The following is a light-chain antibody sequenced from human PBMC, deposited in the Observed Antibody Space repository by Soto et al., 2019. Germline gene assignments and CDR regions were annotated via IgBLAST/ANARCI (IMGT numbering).Light chain of an antibody. Sequence: QSVLTQPASGSGSPGQSITISCTGTSSDVGGYNYVSWYQQHPGKAPKLMIYDVSNRPSGVSNRFSGSKSSNTASLTISGLQAEDEADYYCSSYTSSSTEVFGTGTKVTVL. CDR2: DVS. V-gene: IGLV2-14*01. CDR1: SSDVGGYNY. CDR3: SSYTSSSTEV. J-gene: IGLJ1*01.